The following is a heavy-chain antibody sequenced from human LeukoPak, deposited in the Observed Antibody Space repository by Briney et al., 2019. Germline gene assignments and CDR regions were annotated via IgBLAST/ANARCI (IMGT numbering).Heavy chain of an antibody. D-gene: IGHD6-19*01. CDR1: GGSFSGYY. Sequence: PSETLSLTCAVYGGSFSGYYWSWIRQPPGKGLEWIGEINHSGSTNYNPSLKSRVTISVDTSKNQFSLKLSSVTAADTAVYYCARGGQWLGLDYWGQGTLVTVSS. CDR3: ARGGQWLGLDY. CDR2: INHSGST. J-gene: IGHJ4*02. V-gene: IGHV4-34*01.